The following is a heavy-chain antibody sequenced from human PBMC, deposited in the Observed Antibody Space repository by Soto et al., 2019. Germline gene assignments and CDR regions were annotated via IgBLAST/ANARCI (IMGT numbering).Heavy chain of an antibody. CDR1: GFSLSSAGMG. D-gene: IGHD2-2*01. CDR2: IFSNGEE. Sequence: QVTLKESGPVLVKPTETLPLTCTVSGFSLSSAGMGVSWVRQPPGKALEWLAHIFSNGEESYSTSLRTRLTISKDTSKSQVVLTMTNMDPVDTATYYCARYISLPAAVDNWFDPWGQGTLVTVSS. J-gene: IGHJ5*02. CDR3: ARYISLPAAVDNWFDP. V-gene: IGHV2-26*01.